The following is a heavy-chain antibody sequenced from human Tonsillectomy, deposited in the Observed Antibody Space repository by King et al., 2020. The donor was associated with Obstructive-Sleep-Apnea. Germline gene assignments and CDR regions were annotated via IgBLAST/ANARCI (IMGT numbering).Heavy chain of an antibody. CDR3: AQDLVYYDSSGYSLPSYYYYGMDV. CDR2: IQYDGSIK. Sequence: VQLVESGGGVVQPGRSLRLSCAASGFIFSNYGMHWVRQAPGKGLEWLAFIQYDGSIKYYADSVKGRFTISRDNSKDTLYLQMNSLRAEDTAVYYCAQDLVYYDSSGYSLPSYYYYGMDVWGQGTTVTVSS. V-gene: IGHV3-30*02. D-gene: IGHD3-22*01. CDR1: GFIFSNYG. J-gene: IGHJ6*02.